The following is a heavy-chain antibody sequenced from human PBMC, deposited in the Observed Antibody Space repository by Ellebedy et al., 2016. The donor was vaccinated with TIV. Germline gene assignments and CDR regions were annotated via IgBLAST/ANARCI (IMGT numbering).Heavy chain of an antibody. Sequence: GESLKISCAASGFTFSSYSMNWVRQAPGKGLEWVGHIKSKIEGEATDYAAPAQGRFSISRDDSKNTLYLQINSLKTDDTGVYYCASDSPSLGAGELDYWGQGTLVAVSS. CDR3: ASDSPSLGAGELDY. V-gene: IGHV3-15*07. D-gene: IGHD3-10*01. J-gene: IGHJ4*02. CDR2: IKSKIEGEAT. CDR1: GFTFSSYS.